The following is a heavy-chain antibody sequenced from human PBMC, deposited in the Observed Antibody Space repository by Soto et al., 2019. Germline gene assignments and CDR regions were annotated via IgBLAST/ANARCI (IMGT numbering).Heavy chain of an antibody. V-gene: IGHV4-39*01. CDR3: ARLLLYRYYDSSGYLDY. D-gene: IGHD3-22*01. CDR2: IYYSGST. CDR1: GGSISSSSYY. J-gene: IGHJ4*02. Sequence: QLQLQESGPGLVKPSETLSLTCTVSGGSISSSSYYWGWIRQPPGKGLEWIGSIYYSGSTYYNPSLKSRVTISVDTSKNQFSLKLSSVTAADTAVYYCARLLLYRYYDSSGYLDYWGQGTLVTVSS.